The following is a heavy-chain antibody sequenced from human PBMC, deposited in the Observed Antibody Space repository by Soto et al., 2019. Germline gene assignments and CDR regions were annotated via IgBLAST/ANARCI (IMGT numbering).Heavy chain of an antibody. D-gene: IGHD3-10*01. J-gene: IGHJ5*02. V-gene: IGHV4-30-2*01. CDR1: GGSISSGGYS. CDR3: ARGAFTMVRGVIINDNWFDP. CDR2: IYHSGST. Sequence: QLQLQESGSGLVKPSQTLSLTCAVSGGSISSGGYSWSWIRQPPGKGLEWIGYIYHSGSTYYNPSLKRRVTLSVDRSKNQFSLKLSSVTAADTAVYYCARGAFTMVRGVIINDNWFDPWGQGTLVTVSS.